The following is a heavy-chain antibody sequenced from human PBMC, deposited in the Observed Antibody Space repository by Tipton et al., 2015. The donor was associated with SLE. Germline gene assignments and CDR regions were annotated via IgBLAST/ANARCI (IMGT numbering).Heavy chain of an antibody. V-gene: IGHV3-11*01. CDR1: GFTFSDYY. Sequence: SLRLSCAASGFTFSDYYMSWIRQAPGKGLEWVSYISSSGSTIYYADSVKGRFTISRDSAKNSLYLQMNSLRAEDTAVYYCARALYCSSTSCYPPYYMDVWGKGTTVTVSS. CDR2: ISSSGSTI. J-gene: IGHJ6*03. D-gene: IGHD2-2*01. CDR3: ARALYCSSTSCYPPYYMDV.